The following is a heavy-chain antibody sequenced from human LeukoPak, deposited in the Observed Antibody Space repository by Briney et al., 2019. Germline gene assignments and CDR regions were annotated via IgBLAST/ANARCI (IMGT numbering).Heavy chain of an antibody. CDR1: GYTLTELS. CDR3: ARDRTMITPPLSY. J-gene: IGHJ4*02. CDR2: FDPEDGET. D-gene: IGHD3-22*01. Sequence: ASVKVSCKVSGYTLTELSMHWVRQAPGKGLEWMGGFDPEDGETIYAQKFQGRVTMTTDTSTSTAYMELRSLRSDDTAVYYCARDRTMITPPLSYWGQGTLVTVSS. V-gene: IGHV1-24*01.